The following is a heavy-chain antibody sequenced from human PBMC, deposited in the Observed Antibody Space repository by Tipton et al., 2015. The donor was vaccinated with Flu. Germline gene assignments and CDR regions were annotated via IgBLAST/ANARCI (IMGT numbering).Heavy chain of an antibody. CDR1: GGSINTSIYY. CDR3: ARSGYNFGVDY. V-gene: IGHV4-61*02. J-gene: IGHJ4*02. CDR2: IHSSGST. Sequence: LSLTCTVSGGSINTSIYYWSWIRLPAGKGLEWIGRIHSSGSTNYKPSLKSRVTISIDTPKNEFSLKLSSVTAADTAVYYCARSGYNFGVDYWGQGTLVTVSS. D-gene: IGHD3-22*01.